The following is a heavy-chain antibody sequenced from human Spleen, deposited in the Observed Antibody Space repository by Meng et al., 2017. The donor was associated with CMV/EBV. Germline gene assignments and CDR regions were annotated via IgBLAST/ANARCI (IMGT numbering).Heavy chain of an antibody. J-gene: IGHJ5*02. CDR1: RGPMSRGVYC. V-gene: IGHV4-31*03. CDR3: ARQAPDNWFDP. CDR2: SYYDGTT. Sequence: CTVSRGPMSRGVYCRSWIRQHPEKGLEWIGYSYYDGTTHYNPSLRSRVSISVDTSKNQFSLKLNSVTAADTAVYFCARQAPDNWFDPWGQGALVTVSS.